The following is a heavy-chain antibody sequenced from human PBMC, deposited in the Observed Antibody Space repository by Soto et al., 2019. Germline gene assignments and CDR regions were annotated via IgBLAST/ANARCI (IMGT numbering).Heavy chain of an antibody. CDR1: GYTFTNYG. CDR2: ISAYNGNT. CDR3: ARDGARFNSTRCSPWPDTHFDL. D-gene: IGHD2-2*01. J-gene: IGHJ2*01. V-gene: IGHV1-18*01. Sequence: QVPLVQSGDAVKKPGASVKVSCKASGYTFTNYGISWVRHAPGQGLEWMGWISAYNGNTKYPQKLQGRVTMTTDTSTHTSYMELGGLRSDDTAVYFCARDGARFNSTRCSPWPDTHFDLWGRGTLVTVSS.